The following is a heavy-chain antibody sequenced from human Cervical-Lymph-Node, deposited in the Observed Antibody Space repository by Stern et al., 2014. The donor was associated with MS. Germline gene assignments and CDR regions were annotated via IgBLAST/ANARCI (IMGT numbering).Heavy chain of an antibody. Sequence: EVQLEESGGGLVQPGRSLRLSCAASGFTFDDYAMHWVRQAPGKGLEWVSGISWNSGSIGYADSVKGRFTISRDNAKNSLYLQMNSLRAEDTALYYCAKGRGSGWKESWFDPWGQGTLVTVSS. V-gene: IGHV3-9*01. D-gene: IGHD6-19*01. CDR1: GFTFDDYA. CDR2: ISWNSGSI. J-gene: IGHJ5*02. CDR3: AKGRGSGWKESWFDP.